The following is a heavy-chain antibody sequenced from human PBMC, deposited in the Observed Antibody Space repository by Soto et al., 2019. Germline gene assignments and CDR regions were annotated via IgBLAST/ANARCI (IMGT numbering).Heavy chain of an antibody. Sequence: ASVKVSCKVSGYTLTELSTHWVRQAPGKGLEWMGGFDPEDGETIYAQKFQGRVTMTEDTSTDTAYMELSSLRSEDTAVYYCATDPNYYDTPHTWGQGTMVTVSS. CDR2: FDPEDGET. CDR3: ATDPNYYDTPHT. V-gene: IGHV1-24*01. D-gene: IGHD3-22*01. J-gene: IGHJ3*02. CDR1: GYTLTELS.